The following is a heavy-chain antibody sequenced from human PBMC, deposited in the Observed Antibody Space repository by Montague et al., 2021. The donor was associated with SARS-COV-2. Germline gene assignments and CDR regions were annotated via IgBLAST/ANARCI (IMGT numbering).Heavy chain of an antibody. CDR1: GGSISSSSYY. J-gene: IGHJ5*02. V-gene: IGHV4-39*01. CDR2: IDYSGST. CDR3: ARQGDQLLLEYWFDP. Sequence: SETLSLTRTLSGGSISSSSYYWGWIREPPGKGLEWIGSIDYSGSTYYXRSLKSRVTISVDTSKNQFSLKLSSVTAADTAVYYCARQGDQLLLEYWFDPWGQGTLVTVSS. D-gene: IGHD2-2*01.